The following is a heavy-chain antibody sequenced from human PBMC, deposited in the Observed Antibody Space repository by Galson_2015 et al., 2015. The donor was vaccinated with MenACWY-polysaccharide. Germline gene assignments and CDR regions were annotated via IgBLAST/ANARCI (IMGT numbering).Heavy chain of an antibody. V-gene: IGHV1-18*01. CDR3: ARDDGSGSFSRLWYFDL. J-gene: IGHJ2*01. CDR2: ISAYNAST. Sequence: SVKVSCKASGYPFTKYGICWVRQAPGQGLEWMGWISAYNASTNYAQKFQGRVTMTTDTFTTTVYMELRSLRFDDTAVYYCARDDGSGSFSRLWYFDLWGRGTQITVSS. CDR1: GYPFTKYG. D-gene: IGHD3-10*01.